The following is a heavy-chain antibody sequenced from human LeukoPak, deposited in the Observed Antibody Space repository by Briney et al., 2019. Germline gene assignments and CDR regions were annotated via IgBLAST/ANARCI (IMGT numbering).Heavy chain of an antibody. CDR3: ARGYCSSTSCYPDP. J-gene: IGHJ5*02. CDR1: GGSFSGYY. V-gene: IGHV4-34*01. CDR2: INHSGST. Sequence: SETLSLTCAVYGGSFSGYYWSWIRQPPGKGLEWIGEINHSGSTNYNPSLKSRVTISVDTSKNQFPLKLSSVTAADTAVYYCARGYCSSTSCYPDPWGQGTLVTVSS. D-gene: IGHD2-2*01.